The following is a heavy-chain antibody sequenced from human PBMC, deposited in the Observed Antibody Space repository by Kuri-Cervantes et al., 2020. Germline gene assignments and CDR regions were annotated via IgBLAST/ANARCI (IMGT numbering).Heavy chain of an antibody. CDR3: ARASGWYLVLDY. D-gene: IGHD6-19*01. CDR2: IYSGGST. V-gene: IGHV3-53*01. Sequence: GESLKISCAASGFTFSNYAMSWVRQAPGKGLEWVSVIYSGGSTYYADSVKGRFTISRDNSKNTLYFQMNSLRAEDTAVYYCARASGWYLVLDYWGQGTLVTVSS. CDR1: GFTFSNYA. J-gene: IGHJ4*02.